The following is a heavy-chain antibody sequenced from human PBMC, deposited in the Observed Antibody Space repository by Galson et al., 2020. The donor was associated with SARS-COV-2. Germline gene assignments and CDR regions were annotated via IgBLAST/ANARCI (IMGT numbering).Heavy chain of an antibody. CDR1: GFTFSSYS. V-gene: IGHV3-21*01. Sequence: TGGSLRLSCAASGFTFSSYSMNWVRQAPGKGLEWVSSISSSSSYIYYADSVKGRFTISRDNAKNSLYLQMNSLRADDTAVYYCARDPIVVVPAGSLYDYYGMDVWGQGTTFTVAS. J-gene: IGHJ6*02. D-gene: IGHD2-2*01. CDR3: ARDPIVVVPAGSLYDYYGMDV. CDR2: ISSSSSYI.